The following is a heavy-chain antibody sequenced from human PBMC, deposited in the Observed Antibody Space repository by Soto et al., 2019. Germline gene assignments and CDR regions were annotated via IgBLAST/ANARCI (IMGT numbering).Heavy chain of an antibody. CDR3: ATRSRGYSGYVKY. CDR2: ISGGSSLI. Sequence: EVQLVESGGGLVQPGGSLRLSCAASGFTFSSYSMSWVRQTPGKGLEWASHISGGSSLIYYADSVKGRFTIARDNAENSLYLQMNSLRAEDTAVYYCATRSRGYSGYVKYWGQGTVVTVSS. J-gene: IGHJ4*02. V-gene: IGHV3-48*01. D-gene: IGHD5-12*01. CDR1: GFTFSSYS.